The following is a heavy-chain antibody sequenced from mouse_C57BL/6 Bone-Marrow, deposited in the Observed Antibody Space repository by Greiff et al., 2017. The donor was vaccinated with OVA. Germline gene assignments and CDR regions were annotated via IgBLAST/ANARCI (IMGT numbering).Heavy chain of an antibody. J-gene: IGHJ3*01. CDR3: ARGVSTMVKRAWFAY. Sequence: QVQLQQPGTELVKPGASVKLSCKASGYTFTSYWMHWVKQRPGQGLEWIGNINPSNGGTNYNEKFKSKATLTVDKSSSTAYMQLSSLTSEDSAVYYGARGVSTMVKRAWFAYWGQGTLVTVSA. CDR2: INPSNGGT. V-gene: IGHV1-53*01. D-gene: IGHD2-1*01. CDR1: GYTFTSYW.